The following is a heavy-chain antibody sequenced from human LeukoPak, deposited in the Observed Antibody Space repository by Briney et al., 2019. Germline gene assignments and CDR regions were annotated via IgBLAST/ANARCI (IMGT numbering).Heavy chain of an antibody. V-gene: IGHV1-2*02. CDR3: ARGTHITMVRGVITPSPY. Sequence: ASVKVSCKASGYTFTGYYMHWVRQAPGQGLEWMGWINPNSGGTNYAQKFQGRVTMTRDTSISTAYMELSRLRSDDTAVYYCARGTHITMVRGVITPSPYWGQGTLVTVSS. J-gene: IGHJ4*02. D-gene: IGHD3-10*01. CDR1: GYTFTGYY. CDR2: INPNSGGT.